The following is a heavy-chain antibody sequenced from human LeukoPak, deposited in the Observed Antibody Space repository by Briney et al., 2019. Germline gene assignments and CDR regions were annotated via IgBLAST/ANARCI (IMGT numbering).Heavy chain of an antibody. Sequence: GSLRLSCAASGFTFSSYAMNWVRQAPGKGLEWVSAISGSGGSTYYADSVKGRFTISRDSSKNTLYLQMNSLRAEDTAVYYCAKAMLRGLTPDYWSQGTLVTVSS. J-gene: IGHJ4*02. CDR1: GFTFSSYA. CDR3: AKAMLRGLTPDY. D-gene: IGHD3-10*01. V-gene: IGHV3-23*01. CDR2: ISGSGGST.